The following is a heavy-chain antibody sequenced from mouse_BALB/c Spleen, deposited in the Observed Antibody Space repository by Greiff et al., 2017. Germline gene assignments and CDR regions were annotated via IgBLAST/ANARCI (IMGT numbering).Heavy chain of an antibody. CDR3: ARSGGGFAY. CDR1: GYSITSDYA. Sequence: EVKLLESGPGLVKPSQSLSLTCTVTGYSITSDYAWNWIRQFPGNKLEWMGYISYSGSTSYNPSLKSRISITRDTSKNQFFLQLKSVTTEDTATYYCARSGGGFAYWGQGTLVTVSA. D-gene: IGHD1-1*02. J-gene: IGHJ3*01. CDR2: ISYSGST. V-gene: IGHV3-2*02.